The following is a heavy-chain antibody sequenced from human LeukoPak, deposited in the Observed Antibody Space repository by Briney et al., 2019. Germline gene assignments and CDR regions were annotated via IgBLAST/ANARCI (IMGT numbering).Heavy chain of an antibody. Sequence: SVKVSCKASGGTFSSYDISWVRQAPGQGLEWMGGIIPMFGTANYVQKFQGRVTISADKSTSTAYMELSSLRSEDTAVYYCAMGRTDIVVVPATLRNYFFDYWGQGTLVTVSS. CDR2: IIPMFGTA. D-gene: IGHD2-2*01. V-gene: IGHV1-69*06. CDR1: GGTFSSYD. CDR3: AMGRTDIVVVPATLRNYFFDY. J-gene: IGHJ4*02.